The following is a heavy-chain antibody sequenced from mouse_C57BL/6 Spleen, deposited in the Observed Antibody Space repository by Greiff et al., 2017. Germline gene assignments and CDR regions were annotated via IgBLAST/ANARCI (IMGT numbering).Heavy chain of an antibody. CDR2: IYPGSGST. CDR3: ARGEVGLRRKGTCAMDY. D-gene: IGHD2-4*01. V-gene: IGHV1-55*01. CDR1: GYTFTSYW. J-gene: IGHJ4*01. Sequence: QVQLQQPGAELVKPGASVKMSCKASGYTFTSYWITWVKQRPGQGLEWIGDIYPGSGSTNYNEKFKSKATLTVDTSSSTAYMQLSSLTSEDSAVDYCARGEVGLRRKGTCAMDYWGQGTSVTVSS.